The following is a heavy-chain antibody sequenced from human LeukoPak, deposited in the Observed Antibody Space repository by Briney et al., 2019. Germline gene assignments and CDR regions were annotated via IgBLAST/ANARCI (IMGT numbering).Heavy chain of an antibody. V-gene: IGHV1-8*02. CDR1: GYTFTSYY. CDR2: MNPNSGNT. Sequence: ASVKVSCKASGYTFTSYYMHWVRQAPGQGLEWMGWMNPNSGNTGYAQKFQGRVTMTRNTSISTAYMELSSLRSEDTAVYYCARGDYYDSSEDYWGQGTLVTVSS. CDR3: ARGDYYDSSEDY. D-gene: IGHD3-22*01. J-gene: IGHJ4*02.